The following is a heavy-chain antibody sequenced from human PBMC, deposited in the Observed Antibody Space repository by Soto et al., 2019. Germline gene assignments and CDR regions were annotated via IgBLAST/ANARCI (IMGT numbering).Heavy chain of an antibody. CDR2: IYSSGNT. Sequence: SETLSLTCSVSGGTISGYYWTWIRQPAGKGLEWIGRIYSSGNTKYNPSLQSRLTMSLDTSNNQFSLRLTSVTAADTAVYYCARGQRFSDWFEPWGQGPLVTVS. V-gene: IGHV4-4*07. D-gene: IGHD3-3*01. CDR1: GGTISGYY. J-gene: IGHJ5*02. CDR3: ARGQRFSDWFEP.